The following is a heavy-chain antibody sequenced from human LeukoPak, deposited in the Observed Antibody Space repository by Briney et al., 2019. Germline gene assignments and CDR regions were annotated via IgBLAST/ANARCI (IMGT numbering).Heavy chain of an antibody. CDR1: GGSISSSSYY. CDR2: IYYSGST. CDR3: ARDVRSILTGYYVDY. D-gene: IGHD3-9*01. V-gene: IGHV4-39*07. J-gene: IGHJ4*02. Sequence: SETLSLTCTVSGGSISSSSYYWGWIRQPPGKGLEWIGSIYYSGSTYYNPSLKSRVTISVDTSKNQFSLKLSSVTAADTAVYYCARDVRSILTGYYVDYWGQGTLVTVSS.